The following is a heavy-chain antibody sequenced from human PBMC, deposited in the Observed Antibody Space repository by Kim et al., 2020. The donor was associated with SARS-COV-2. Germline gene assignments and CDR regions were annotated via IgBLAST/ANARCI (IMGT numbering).Heavy chain of an antibody. CDR3: ARDRNFGDYYYGMDV. J-gene: IGHJ6*02. Sequence: AVKGRFTSSRDNAKNSLYLQMKSLRAEDTAVYYCARDRNFGDYYYGMDVWGQGTTVTVSS. V-gene: IGHV3-21*01. D-gene: IGHD3-16*01.